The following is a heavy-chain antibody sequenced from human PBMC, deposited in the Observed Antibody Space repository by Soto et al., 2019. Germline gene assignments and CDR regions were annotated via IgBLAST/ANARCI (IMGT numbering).Heavy chain of an antibody. CDR1: GFTFSSYA. V-gene: IGHV3-23*01. CDR3: AKGKVVGATNYYYYGMDV. J-gene: IGHJ6*02. CDR2: ISGSGGST. D-gene: IGHD1-26*01. Sequence: GGSLRLSCAASGFTFSSYAMSWVRQAPGKGLEWVSAISGSGGSTYYADSVKGRFTISRDNSKNTLYLQMNSLRAEDTAVYYCAKGKVVGATNYYYYGMDVWGQGTTVTVSS.